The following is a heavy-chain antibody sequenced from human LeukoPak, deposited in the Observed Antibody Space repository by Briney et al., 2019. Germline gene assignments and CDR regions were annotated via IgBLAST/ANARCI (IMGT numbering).Heavy chain of an antibody. CDR1: GGSFSGYY. V-gene: IGHV4-34*01. CDR3: ARDPITAPYYYYGMDV. D-gene: IGHD5-24*01. Sequence: PSETLSLTCAVYGGSFSGYYWSWIRQPPGKGLEWIGEINHSGSTNYNPSLKSRVTISVDTSKNQFSLKLSSVTAADTAVYYCARDPITAPYYYYGMDVWGQGTTVTVSS. CDR2: INHSGST. J-gene: IGHJ6*02.